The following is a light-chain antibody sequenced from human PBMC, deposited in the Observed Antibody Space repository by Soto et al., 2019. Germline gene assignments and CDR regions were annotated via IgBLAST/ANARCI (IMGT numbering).Light chain of an antibody. CDR3: LQHGNIPLT. V-gene: IGKV1-33*01. Sequence: DIQMTQSPSSLSASVGDRVTITCQASQDISNYLSWYQQKPGKAPKLLIYDTSNLETGVPSRFSGSGSGTDYSLTISSLQPEDTATYYCLQHGNIPLTFGGGTKVEIK. J-gene: IGKJ4*01. CDR1: QDISNY. CDR2: DTS.